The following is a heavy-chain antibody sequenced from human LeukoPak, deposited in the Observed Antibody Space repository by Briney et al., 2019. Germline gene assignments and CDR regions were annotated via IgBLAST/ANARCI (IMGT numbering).Heavy chain of an antibody. CDR3: ARVSPYYDFWSGYLQTYYFDH. D-gene: IGHD3-3*01. Sequence: SETLSLTCTVSGGSVSSGSYYWSWIRQPPGKGLEWIGYIYYSGSTNYNPSLKSRVTISVDTSKNQFSLKLSSVTAADTAVYYCARVSPYYDFWSGYLQTYYFDHWGQGTLVTVSS. J-gene: IGHJ4*02. V-gene: IGHV4-61*01. CDR2: IYYSGST. CDR1: GGSVSSGSYY.